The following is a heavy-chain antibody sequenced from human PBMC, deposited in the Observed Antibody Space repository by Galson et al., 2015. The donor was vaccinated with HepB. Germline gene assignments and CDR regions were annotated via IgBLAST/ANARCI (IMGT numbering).Heavy chain of an antibody. CDR3: AKLEDYSRGYYSDY. V-gene: IGHV3-23*01. CDR1: GFTFSSYA. Sequence: SLRLSCAASGFTFSSYAMNWVRQAPGKGLEWVSSISGSGGNTYYADSVKGRFTISRDNSKNTLYLQVNSLSVEDTAVYHCAKLEDYSRGYYSDYWGQGTLVTVSS. J-gene: IGHJ4*02. D-gene: IGHD3-22*01. CDR2: ISGSGGNT.